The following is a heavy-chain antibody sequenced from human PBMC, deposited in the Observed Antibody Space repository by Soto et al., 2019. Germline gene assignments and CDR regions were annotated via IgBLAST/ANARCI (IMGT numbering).Heavy chain of an antibody. V-gene: IGHV1-69*06. CDR2: IIPILGTA. CDR1: GGTFNNYA. CDR3: AGGKDYDSSGIRSEFDY. D-gene: IGHD3-22*01. J-gene: IGHJ4*02. Sequence: QVQLVQSGAEVKKPGSSVKVSCKASGGTFNNYAISWVRQAPGQGLEWMGGIIPILGTATYAPKFQGRVTITADKFTNTAYMELSSLRSEDTAVYYCAGGKDYDSSGIRSEFDYWGQGTLVTVSS.